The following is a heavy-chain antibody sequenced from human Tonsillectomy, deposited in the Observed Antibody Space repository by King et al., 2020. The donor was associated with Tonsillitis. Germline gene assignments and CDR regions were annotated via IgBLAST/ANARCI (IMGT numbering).Heavy chain of an antibody. D-gene: IGHD3-3*01. CDR1: GFTFSSYG. V-gene: IGHV3-30*18. J-gene: IGHJ6*02. CDR3: AKDYYDFWSGHYFYYGMDV. Sequence: VQLVESGGGVVQPGRSLRLSCAASGFTFSSYGMHWVRQAPGKGLEWVAVISYDGSNKYYADSVKGRFTISRDNSKNTLYLQMNSLRAEDTAVYRCAKDYYDFWSGHYFYYGMDVWGQGTTVTVSS. CDR2: ISYDGSNK.